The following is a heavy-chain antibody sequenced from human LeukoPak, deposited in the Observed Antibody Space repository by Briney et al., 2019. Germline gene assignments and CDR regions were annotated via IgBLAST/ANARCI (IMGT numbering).Heavy chain of an antibody. D-gene: IGHD6-13*01. V-gene: IGHV3-74*01. CDR2: INSDGSST. J-gene: IGHJ6*02. CDR3: ARATSYSNYGMDV. Sequence: GGSLRLSCAASGFTFSHHWMHWVRHVPGKGLVWVSRINSDGSSTTYADSVRGRFTISRDNARNTLYLQMNSLRAEDTAVHYCARATSYSNYGMDVWGQGTTVTVSS. CDR1: GFTFSHHW.